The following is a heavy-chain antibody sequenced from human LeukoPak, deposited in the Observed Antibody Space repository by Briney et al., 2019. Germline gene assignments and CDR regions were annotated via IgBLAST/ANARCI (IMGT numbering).Heavy chain of an antibody. J-gene: IGHJ6*03. D-gene: IGHD6-19*01. V-gene: IGHV4-39*07. CDR1: DGSISSSSYY. CDR2: IYYSGST. Sequence: SETLSLTCTVSDGSISSSSYYWGWIRQPPGKGLEWIGSIYYSGSTYYNPSLKSRVTISVDTSKNQFSLKLSSVTAADTAVYYCASVAVAGFYYYYYMDVWGKGTTVTVSS. CDR3: ASVAVAGFYYYYYMDV.